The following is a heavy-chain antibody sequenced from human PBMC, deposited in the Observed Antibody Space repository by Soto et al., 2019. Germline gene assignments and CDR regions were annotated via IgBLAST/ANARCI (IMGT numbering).Heavy chain of an antibody. CDR1: GFPFSSCA. CDR2: IRGSCGST. CDR3: ANEPYSGWDLSTGVEVENYGMDV. Sequence: GGSLRLSCAASGFPFSSCAMSWFSQAQGQGLDLASAIRGSCGSTYYYDSATGRFTIYRDETKNRMYLQMNCIRVEDTAAYYCANEPYSGWDLSTGVEVENYGMDVWGHGTTVTVSS. D-gene: IGHD1-26*01. J-gene: IGHJ6*02. V-gene: IGHV3-23*01.